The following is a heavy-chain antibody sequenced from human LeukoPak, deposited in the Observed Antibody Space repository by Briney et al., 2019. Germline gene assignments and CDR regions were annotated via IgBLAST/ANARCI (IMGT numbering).Heavy chain of an antibody. CDR3: ATHTRIVATVDAFDI. V-gene: IGHV4-4*02. J-gene: IGHJ3*02. CDR2: IYHSGST. D-gene: IGHD5-12*01. CDR1: GGSISSSNW. Sequence: SETLSLTCAVSGGSISSSNWWSWVGQPPGKGLEWIGEIYHSGSTNYNPSLKSRVTISVDKSKNQFSLKLSSVTAADTAVYYCATHTRIVATVDAFDIWGQGTMVTVSS.